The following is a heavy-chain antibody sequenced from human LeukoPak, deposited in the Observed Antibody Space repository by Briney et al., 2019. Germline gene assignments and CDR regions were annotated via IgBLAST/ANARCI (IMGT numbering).Heavy chain of an antibody. D-gene: IGHD1-26*01. J-gene: IGHJ4*02. CDR3: AKAAEKWEDYYLDY. CDR1: GFSFDDYA. Sequence: GRSLRLSCAASGFSFDDYAMHWVRQAPGQGLEWVSGISWNSGSIVYADSVKGRFTISRDNPKNSLFLQMNSLRAEDTALYYCAKAAEKWEDYYLDYWGQGTLVTVSS. CDR2: ISWNSGSI. V-gene: IGHV3-9*01.